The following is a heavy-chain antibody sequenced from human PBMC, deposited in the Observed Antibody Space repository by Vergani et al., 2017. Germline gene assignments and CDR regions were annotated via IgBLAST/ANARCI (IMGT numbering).Heavy chain of an antibody. CDR3: ARGWELLQGGEDY. Sequence: EVQLVESGGGLVQPGGSLRLSCAASGFTFSSYWMHWVRQAPGKGLVWVSRINNDGSSTSYADSVKGRFTISRDNAKNTLYLQMNSLRADDTALYYCARGWELLQGGEDYWGQGTLVTVSS. J-gene: IGHJ4*02. CDR2: INNDGSST. CDR1: GFTFSSYW. V-gene: IGHV3-74*01. D-gene: IGHD1-26*01.